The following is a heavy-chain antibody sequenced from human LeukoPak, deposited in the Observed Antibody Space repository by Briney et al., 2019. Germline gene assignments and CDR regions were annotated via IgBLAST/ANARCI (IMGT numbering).Heavy chain of an antibody. Sequence: GGSLRLSCAASGFTFSSYSMNWVRQAPGKGLEWVSSISSSSSYIYYADSVKGRFTISRDNAKNSLYLQMNSLRAEDTAVYYCARDIVRGVTPYYYYYYGMDVWGQGTTVTVSS. CDR2: ISSSSSYI. V-gene: IGHV3-21*01. D-gene: IGHD3-10*01. CDR3: ARDIVRGVTPYYYYYYGMDV. J-gene: IGHJ6*02. CDR1: GFTFSSYS.